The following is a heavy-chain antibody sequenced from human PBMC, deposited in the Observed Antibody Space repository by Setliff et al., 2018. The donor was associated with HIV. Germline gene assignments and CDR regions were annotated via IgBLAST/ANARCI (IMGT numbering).Heavy chain of an antibody. CDR3: ARGVILLRAVVAQSVYCYMDV. J-gene: IGHJ6*03. V-gene: IGHV4-39*02. CDR1: GGSISSYY. Sequence: PSETLSLTCTVSGGSISSYYWGWIRQPPGKGLEWIASIYYSGGTYYNSSLKSRVTISVDTSKNQFSLRLNSVTAADTSKYFCARGVILLRAVVAQSVYCYMDVWGTGTTVTVSS. D-gene: IGHD3-10*01. CDR2: IYYSGGT.